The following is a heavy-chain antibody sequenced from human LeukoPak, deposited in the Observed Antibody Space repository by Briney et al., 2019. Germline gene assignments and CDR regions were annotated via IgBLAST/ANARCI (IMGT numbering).Heavy chain of an antibody. CDR3: ASQDYSNYVFDY. D-gene: IGHD4-11*01. J-gene: IGHJ4*02. V-gene: IGHV4-34*01. CDR1: GGSFSGYY. Sequence: SETLSLTCAVYGGSFSGYYWSWIRQPPGKGLEWIGEINHSGSTNHNPSLKSRVTISVDTSKNQFSLKLSSVTAADTAVYYCASQDYSNYVFDYWGQGTLVTVSS. CDR2: INHSGST.